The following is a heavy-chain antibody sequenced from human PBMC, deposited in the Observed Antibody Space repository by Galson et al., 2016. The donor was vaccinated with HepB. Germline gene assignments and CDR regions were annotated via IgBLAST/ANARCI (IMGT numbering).Heavy chain of an antibody. CDR1: FW. D-gene: IGHD5-24*01. V-gene: IGHV5-51*01. CDR3: ARRGHNNGLDF. Sequence: FWIAWVRQRAGEGLEWMGVIYPGDSDTKYSPPFQGQVIISADKSINTTYLQWSSLTTSDTAIYYCARRGHNNGLDFWGPGTPVSVS. CDR2: IYPGDSDT. J-gene: IGHJ4*02.